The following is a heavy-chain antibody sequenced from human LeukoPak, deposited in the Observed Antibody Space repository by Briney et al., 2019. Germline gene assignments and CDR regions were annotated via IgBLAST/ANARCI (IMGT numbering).Heavy chain of an antibody. J-gene: IGHJ4*02. CDR3: ARSSGHSYGDFDY. D-gene: IGHD5-18*01. CDR2: THHSGAT. V-gene: IGHV4-59*01. CDR1: GVSITSNY. Sequence: SETLSLTCSVSGVSITSNYWSWIRQPPGKGLEWLGYTHHSGATSYNPSLKSRSTMSLDTSNNQFSLKLSSVIAADTAVYYCARSSGHSYGDFDYWGQGNLVTVSS.